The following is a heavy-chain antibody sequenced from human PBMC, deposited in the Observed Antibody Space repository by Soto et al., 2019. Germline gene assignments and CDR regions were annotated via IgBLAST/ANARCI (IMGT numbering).Heavy chain of an antibody. V-gene: IGHV3-9*01. CDR3: AKGLSSSGWYREFDH. Sequence: GGSLRLSCAASGFTFDDYAMHWVRQAPGKGLEWVSGISWNSGSIGYADSVKGRFTISRDNAKNSLYLQMNSLRAEDTALYYCAKGLSSSGWYREFDHWGQGTLVTVSS. CDR2: ISWNSGSI. J-gene: IGHJ4*02. D-gene: IGHD6-19*01. CDR1: GFTFDDYA.